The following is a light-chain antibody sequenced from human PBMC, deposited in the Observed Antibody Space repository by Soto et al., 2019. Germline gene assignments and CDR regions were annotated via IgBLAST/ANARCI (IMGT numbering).Light chain of an antibody. CDR3: QQSYSTPPAMYT. CDR1: QSISSY. J-gene: IGKJ2*01. Sequence: DIQMTQSPSSLSASVGDRVTITCRASQSISSYLNWYQQKPGKAPKLLIYAASSLQSGVPSRFSGSGSGTDFPLTISSLQPEDFATYYWQQSYSTPPAMYTFGQGTKLEIK. CDR2: AAS. V-gene: IGKV1-39*01.